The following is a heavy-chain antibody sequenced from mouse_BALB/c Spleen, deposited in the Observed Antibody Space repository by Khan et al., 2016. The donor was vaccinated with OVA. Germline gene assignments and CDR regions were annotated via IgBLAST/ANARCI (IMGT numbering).Heavy chain of an antibody. CDR3: ARGYDFFAY. D-gene: IGHD2-14*01. V-gene: IGHV1-26*01. CDR2: VNPNTGNT. J-gene: IGHJ3*01. Sequence: VQLQQSGPDLVKPGASVKMSCKASGYSFTNYYVNWVKQSHGKSLECIGRVNPNTGNTNYNQKFKGKAILIVDTSSSTAYMELRGLTSEDCAVYYCARGYDFFAYWGQGTLVTVSA. CDR1: GYSFTNYY.